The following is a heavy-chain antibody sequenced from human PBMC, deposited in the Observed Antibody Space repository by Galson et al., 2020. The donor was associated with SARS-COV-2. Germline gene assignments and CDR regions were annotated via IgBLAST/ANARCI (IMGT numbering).Heavy chain of an antibody. Sequence: ASVKVSCKASGYTFTSYGISWVRQAPGQGLEWMGWISAYNGNTNYAQKLQGRVTMTTDTSTSTAYMELRSLSSDDTAVYYCAMGVVGYCSGGSCYGYWGQGTLVTVSS. V-gene: IGHV1-18*01. CDR1: GYTFTSYG. J-gene: IGHJ4*02. D-gene: IGHD2-15*01. CDR2: ISAYNGNT. CDR3: AMGVVGYCSGGSCYGY.